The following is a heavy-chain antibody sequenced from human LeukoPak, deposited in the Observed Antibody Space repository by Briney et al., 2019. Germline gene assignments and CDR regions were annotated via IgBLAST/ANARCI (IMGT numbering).Heavy chain of an antibody. D-gene: IGHD1-26*01. V-gene: IGHV4-34*01. J-gene: IGHJ4*02. CDR2: INHSGST. CDR3: ARGIVGATAPDY. CDR1: GGSFSGYY. Sequence: PSETLSLTCAVYGGSFSGYYWSWIRQPPGKGLEWIGEINHSGSTNYNPSLMSRVTMSVDTSKNQFSLKLSSVTAADTAVYYCARGIVGATAPDYWGQGTLVIVSS.